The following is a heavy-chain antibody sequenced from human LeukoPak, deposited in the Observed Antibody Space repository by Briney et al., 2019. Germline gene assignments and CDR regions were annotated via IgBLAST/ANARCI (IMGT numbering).Heavy chain of an antibody. D-gene: IGHD3-3*01. CDR2: ISSSGSTI. Sequence: GGSLRLSCAASGFTFSSYEMNWVRQAPGKGLERVSYISSSGSTIYYADSVKGRFTISRDNAKNSLYLQMNSLRAEDTAVYYCARDQGRYYDFWSGYPDYYGMDVWGQGTTVTVSS. CDR1: GFTFSSYE. V-gene: IGHV3-48*03. J-gene: IGHJ6*02. CDR3: ARDQGRYYDFWSGYPDYYGMDV.